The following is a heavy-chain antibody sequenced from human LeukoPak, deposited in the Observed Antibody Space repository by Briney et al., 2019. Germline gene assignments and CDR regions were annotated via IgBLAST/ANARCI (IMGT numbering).Heavy chain of an antibody. Sequence: GGSLRLSCAASGFTFSNYWMHWVRQAPGKGLVWVSRINSDGINTSYADSVKGRFTISRDNAKNTLNLQMNSLRAEDTAVYYCAKGPLLWDWGQGTLVTVSS. D-gene: IGHD2/OR15-2a*01. V-gene: IGHV3-74*01. CDR3: AKGPLLWD. CDR2: INSDGINT. CDR1: GFTFSNYW. J-gene: IGHJ4*02.